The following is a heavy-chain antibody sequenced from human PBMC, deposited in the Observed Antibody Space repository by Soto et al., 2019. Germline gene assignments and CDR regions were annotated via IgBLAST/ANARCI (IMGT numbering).Heavy chain of an antibody. CDR2: ISSTTNYI. Sequence: GGSLRLSCAASGFTFTRYSMNWVRQAPGKGPEWVSSISSTTNYIYYGDSMKGRFTISRDNAKNSLYLEMNSLRAEDTAVYYFARESEDLTSNFDYWGQGTPVTVSS. V-gene: IGHV3-21*06. J-gene: IGHJ4*02. CDR3: ARESEDLTSNFDY. CDR1: GFTFTRYS.